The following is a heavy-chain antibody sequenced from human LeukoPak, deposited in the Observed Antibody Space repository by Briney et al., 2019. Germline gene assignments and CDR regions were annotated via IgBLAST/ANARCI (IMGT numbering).Heavy chain of an antibody. J-gene: IGHJ5*02. CDR3: ARDSPRYCSSTSCAPLSNWFDP. D-gene: IGHD2-2*01. Sequence: ASVTVSCKASGYTFTSYYMHWVRQAPGQGLEWMGIINPSGGSTSYAQKFQGRVTMTRDMSTSTVYMELSSLRSEDTAVYYCARDSPRYCSSTSCAPLSNWFDPWGQGTLVTVSS. CDR2: INPSGGST. CDR1: GYTFTSYY. V-gene: IGHV1-46*01.